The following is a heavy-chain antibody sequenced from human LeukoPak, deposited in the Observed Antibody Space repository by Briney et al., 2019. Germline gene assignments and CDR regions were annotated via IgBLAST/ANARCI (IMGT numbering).Heavy chain of an antibody. D-gene: IGHD6-6*01. CDR2: FYHGGST. V-gene: IGHV4-38-2*02. J-gene: IGHJ3*02. CDR3: ASFKYSSSSGAFDI. CDR1: GYSISTGYY. Sequence: SETLSLTCTVSGYSISTGYYWDWIRQPPGKGLEWIGTFYHGGSTYYNPSLKSRVTISVDTSKNQFSLNLTSVTAADTAVYYCASFKYSSSSGAFDIWGQGTMVTVSS.